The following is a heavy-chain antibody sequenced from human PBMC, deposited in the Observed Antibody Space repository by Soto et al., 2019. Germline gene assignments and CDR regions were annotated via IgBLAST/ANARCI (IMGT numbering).Heavy chain of an antibody. Sequence: EMQLLESGGGLVQPGGSLRLSCSASGFTFSAYAMSWVRQAPGKGLEWVASITGTSGRTDNADSVKGRFTISRDNSKNTLYLHVNSLRAEDTAVYYCAKQRKNRAYYYGRDVWGQGTTITVSS. CDR1: GFTFSAYA. CDR2: ITGTSGRT. D-gene: IGHD1-1*01. V-gene: IGHV3-23*01. CDR3: AKQRKNRAYYYGRDV. J-gene: IGHJ6*02.